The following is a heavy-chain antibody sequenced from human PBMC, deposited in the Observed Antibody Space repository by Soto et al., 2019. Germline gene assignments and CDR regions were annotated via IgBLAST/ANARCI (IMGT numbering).Heavy chain of an antibody. CDR3: AREGGAAAGVPANWFDP. V-gene: IGHV1-46*01. J-gene: IGHJ5*02. Sequence: GASVKVSCKASGYTFTSYYMHWVRQATGQGLEWMGIINPSGGSTSYAQKFQGRVTMTRDTSTSTVYMELSSLRSEDTAVYYCAREGGAAAGVPANWFDPWGQGTLVTVSS. CDR1: GYTFTSYY. CDR2: INPSGGST. D-gene: IGHD6-13*01.